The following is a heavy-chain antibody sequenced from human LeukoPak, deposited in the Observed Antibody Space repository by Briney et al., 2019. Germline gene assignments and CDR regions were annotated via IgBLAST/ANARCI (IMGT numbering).Heavy chain of an antibody. D-gene: IGHD3-10*01. Sequence: SETLSLTCTVSGGSVSSGSYYWSWIRQPPGKGLEWIGYIYYSGSTNYNPSLKSRVTISVDTSKNQFSLKLSSVTAADTAVYYCARVGDYYGSGSYYTPRDYYYGMDVWGQGTTVTVSS. V-gene: IGHV4-61*01. CDR1: GGSVSSGSYY. CDR3: ARVGDYYGSGSYYTPRDYYYGMDV. J-gene: IGHJ6*02. CDR2: IYYSGST.